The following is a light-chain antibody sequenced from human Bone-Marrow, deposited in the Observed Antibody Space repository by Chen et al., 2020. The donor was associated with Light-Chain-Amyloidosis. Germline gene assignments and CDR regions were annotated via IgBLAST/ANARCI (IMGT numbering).Light chain of an antibody. V-gene: IGLV3-25*03. CDR1: DLPTKY. J-gene: IGLJ2*01. CDR3: QSADSSGTYEVI. CDR2: RDT. Sequence: SYELTPPPSVSVSPGQTARITCSGDDLPTKYAYWYQQKPGQAPVLVIHRDTERPSGISERFSGSSSGTTATLTISGVQAEYEADYHCQSADSSGTYEVIFGGGTKLTVL.